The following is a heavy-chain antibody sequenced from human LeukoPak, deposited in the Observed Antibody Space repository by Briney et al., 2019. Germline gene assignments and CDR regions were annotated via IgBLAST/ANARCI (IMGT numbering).Heavy chain of an antibody. CDR3: ARSPAILTGENFDY. CDR2: INPNSGDT. V-gene: IGHV1-2*02. J-gene: IGHJ4*02. Sequence: ASVKVSCKASGYSFTGYYMHWVRQAPGQGLEWMGWINPNSGDTKYAQKFQGRVTMTRDTSISTAYMELTRLRSDDTAVYYCARSPAILTGENFDYWGQGTLVTVSS. CDR1: GYSFTGYY. D-gene: IGHD3-9*01.